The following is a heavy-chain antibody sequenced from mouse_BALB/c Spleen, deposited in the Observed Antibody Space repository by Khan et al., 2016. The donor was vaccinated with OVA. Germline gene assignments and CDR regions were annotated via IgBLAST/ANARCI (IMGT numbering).Heavy chain of an antibody. CDR1: GISITTGNYR. J-gene: IGHJ1*01. CDR2: MFYSGPL. Sequence: VQLKESGPGLVKPSQTVSLTCTVTGISITTGNYRWAWIRQFPGNKLEWIGYMFYSGPLTSKPSLTRRTAIPNDTSKNQFFLEMNSLTSEGTATYYCARDQGSGYDWYCGVWGAGTTVTVSS. D-gene: IGHD2-2*01. CDR3: ARDQGSGYDWYCGV. V-gene: IGHV3-5*02.